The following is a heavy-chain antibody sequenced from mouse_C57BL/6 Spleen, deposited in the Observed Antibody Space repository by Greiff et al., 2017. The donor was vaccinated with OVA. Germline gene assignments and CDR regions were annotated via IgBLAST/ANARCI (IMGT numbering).Heavy chain of an antibody. J-gene: IGHJ2*01. D-gene: IGHD4-1*01. CDR1: CYPFPTSC. Sequence: VQLQQPVAELVKPGSSVPLSCKASCYPFPTSCLHWVKQRPGRVLAWIGRIDPNSGGTKYNEKFKSKATLTVDKPSSTAYMQLSILTSEDSAVYYCARYPWDGAYYFDYWGQGTTLTVSS. V-gene: IGHV1-72*01. CDR3: ARYPWDGAYYFDY. CDR2: IDPNSGGT.